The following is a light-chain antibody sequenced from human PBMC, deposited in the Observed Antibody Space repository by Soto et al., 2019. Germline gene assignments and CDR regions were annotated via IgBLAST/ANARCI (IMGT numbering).Light chain of an antibody. CDR3: QQYNSWPIT. CDR1: QSVTNN. Sequence: ILMTQSPATLSVSPGERVSLSFRASQSVTNNLAWYQQKPGQAPRLLIYVASTRAPGIPARFSGSGSGTEFTLTISSLQSEDFAVYYCQQYNSWPITFGRGTRLEIK. J-gene: IGKJ5*01. CDR2: VAS. V-gene: IGKV3-15*01.